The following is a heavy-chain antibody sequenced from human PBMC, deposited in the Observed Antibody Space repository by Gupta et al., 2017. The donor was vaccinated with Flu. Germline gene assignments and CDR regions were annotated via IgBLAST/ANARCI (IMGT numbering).Heavy chain of an antibody. D-gene: IGHD3-10*01. V-gene: IGHV3-23*01. CDR3: AKDGPDGDVRGCGESFGP. J-gene: IGHJ4*01. CDR2: ISGSGGSK. CDR1: GLIFSDYA. Sequence: EVQLLESVGGLVQPGGSLRLSCAASGLIFSDYAMTWGRQAPGKGLEWVSAISGSGGSKYYADDVKGRFTSARDNPRNRVYRQMDNRRAGDTAVEYWAKDGPDGDVRGCGESFGPGGQGMLVTVSS.